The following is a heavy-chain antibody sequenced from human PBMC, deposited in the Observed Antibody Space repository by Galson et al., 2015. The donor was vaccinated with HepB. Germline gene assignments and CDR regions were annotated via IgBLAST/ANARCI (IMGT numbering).Heavy chain of an antibody. CDR3: AGNHNYYDSSGYL. J-gene: IGHJ5*02. V-gene: IGHV1-69*13. CDR1: GGTFSSYA. CDR2: IIPIFGTA. D-gene: IGHD3-22*01. Sequence: SVKVSCKASGGTFSSYAISWVRQAPGQGLEWMGGIIPIFGTANYAQKFQGRVTITADESTSTAYMELSSLRSEDTAVYYCAGNHNYYDSSGYLWGQGTLVTVSS.